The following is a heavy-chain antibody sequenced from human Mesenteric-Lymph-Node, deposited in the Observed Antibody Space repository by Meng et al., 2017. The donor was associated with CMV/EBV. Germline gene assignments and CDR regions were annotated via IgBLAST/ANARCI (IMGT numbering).Heavy chain of an antibody. CDR1: GGSISSGGYY. D-gene: IGHD5-24*01. V-gene: IGHV4-31*02. CDR3: ARPQHGRVDAFDI. Sequence: VSGGSISSGGYYWSWIRQHPGKGLEWIGYIYYSGSTYYNPSLKSRVTISVDTSKNQFSLKLSSVTAADTAVYYCARPQHGRVDAFDIWGQGTMVTVSS. CDR2: IYYSGST. J-gene: IGHJ3*02.